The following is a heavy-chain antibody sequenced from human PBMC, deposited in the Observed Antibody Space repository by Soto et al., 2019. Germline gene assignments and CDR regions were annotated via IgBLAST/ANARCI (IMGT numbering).Heavy chain of an antibody. CDR2: VYPGDSDT. CDR3: ARRKQDNDDYCCGMDV. J-gene: IGHJ6*02. Sequence: GESLKVSCQGSGYSFTSYWIAWVRQMPGKGREWMGIVYPGDSDTNYSPSFHGRVTMSADRSTSTAYRQWSSLKASETAMYSCARRKQDNDDYCCGMDVGVQGTRVTVFS. V-gene: IGHV5-51*01. CDR1: GYSFTSYW.